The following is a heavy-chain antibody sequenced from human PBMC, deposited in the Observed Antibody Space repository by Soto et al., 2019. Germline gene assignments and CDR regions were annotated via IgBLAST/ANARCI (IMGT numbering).Heavy chain of an antibody. Sequence: EVQLVESGGGLVQPGRSLRLSCAASGFTFDDYAMHWVRQAPGKGLEWVSGISWNSGSIGYADSVKGRFTISRDNAKNSLYLQMNSLRAEDTALYDCAQDTGNRLHDAFDIWGQGTMVTVSS. CDR2: ISWNSGSI. CDR3: AQDTGNRLHDAFDI. V-gene: IGHV3-9*01. D-gene: IGHD3-10*01. J-gene: IGHJ3*02. CDR1: GFTFDDYA.